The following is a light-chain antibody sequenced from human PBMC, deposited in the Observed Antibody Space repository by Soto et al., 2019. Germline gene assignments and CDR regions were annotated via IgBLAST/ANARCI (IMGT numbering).Light chain of an antibody. CDR2: DAS. J-gene: IGKJ1*01. V-gene: IGKV1-9*01. CDR3: QQFYNYPRT. CDR1: QGIGTY. Sequence: DIQMTESPSSLSASVGDWVSITCRASQGIGTYLAWYQQIPGKAPKLLIYDASTLQTGVPSRFSGSGSGTDFTLTISYLQSEDFGTYYCQQFYNYPRTFGQGTKVDI.